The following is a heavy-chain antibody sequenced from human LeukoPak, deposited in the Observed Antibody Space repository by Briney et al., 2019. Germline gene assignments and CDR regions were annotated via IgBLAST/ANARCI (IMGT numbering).Heavy chain of an antibody. CDR1: GASISGNY. J-gene: IGHJ5*02. Sequence: SETLSLTCAVSGASISGNYWSWIRQSPEKGLEWIGHIFHDGVTDYNPSLMSRVSIFSDTPKNHFSLRLTSVTAADTAVYYCAKGRSQLLYRSWFDPWGQGTLVTVSS. D-gene: IGHD2-2*02. CDR2: IFHDGVT. CDR3: AKGRSQLLYRSWFDP. V-gene: IGHV4-59*01.